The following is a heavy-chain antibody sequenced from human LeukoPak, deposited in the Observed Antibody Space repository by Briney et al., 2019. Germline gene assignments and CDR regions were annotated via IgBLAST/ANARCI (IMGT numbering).Heavy chain of an antibody. D-gene: IGHD3-16*02. V-gene: IGHV3-48*03. CDR1: GFTFSSYE. Sequence: PGGSLRLSCAASGFTFSSYEMNWVRQAPGKGLEWVSYISSSGSTIYYADSVKGRFTISRDNAKNSLYLQMNSLRAEDTAVYYCARVTYYVWGSYRPLDNWGQGTLVTVSS. CDR2: ISSSGSTI. J-gene: IGHJ4*02. CDR3: ARVTYYVWGSYRPLDN.